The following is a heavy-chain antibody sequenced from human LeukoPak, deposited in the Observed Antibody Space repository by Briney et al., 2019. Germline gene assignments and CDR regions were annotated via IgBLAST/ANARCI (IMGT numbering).Heavy chain of an antibody. CDR2: INHSGST. CDR1: GGSFSGYY. Sequence: SETLSLTCAVYGGSFSGYYWSWIRQPPGKGLEWIGEINHSGSTNYNPSLKSRVTISVDTSKNQFSLKLSSVTAADTAVYYCARDLRGTGYYSNGAVGGKGTTLTASS. V-gene: IGHV4-34*01. J-gene: IGHJ6*03. D-gene: IGHD2/OR15-2a*01. CDR3: ARDLRGTGYYSNGAV.